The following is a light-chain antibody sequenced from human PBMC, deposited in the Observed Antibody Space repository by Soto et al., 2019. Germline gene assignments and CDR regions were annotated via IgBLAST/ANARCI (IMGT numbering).Light chain of an antibody. J-gene: IGKJ3*01. CDR1: QSISSY. V-gene: IGKV3-11*01. CDR2: DAS. CDR3: QHRSNWPLFT. Sequence: EIVLTQSPATLSLSPGERATLSCRASQSISSYLAWYQQKPGQAPRVLIYDASNRATGIPARFSGSGSGTDFTLTISSLEPEDFAVYYCQHRSNWPLFTFGPGTKVDIK.